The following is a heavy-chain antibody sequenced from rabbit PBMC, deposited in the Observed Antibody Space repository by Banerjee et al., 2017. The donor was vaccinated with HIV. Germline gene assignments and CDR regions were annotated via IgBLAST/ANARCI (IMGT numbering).Heavy chain of an antibody. CDR3: ARHYYSDVHLAYASPFNL. CDR1: GFSFSSGYW. D-gene: IGHD6-1*01. Sequence: QEQLVESGGDLVKPEGSLTLTCTASGFSFSSGYWICWVRQAPGKGLEWIACIHAGGSGSTYYASWAKGRFTISKTSSTTVTLQMTSLTAADTATYFCARHYYSDVHLAYASPFNLWGQGTLVTVS. J-gene: IGHJ4*01. V-gene: IGHV1S45*01. CDR2: IHAGGSGST.